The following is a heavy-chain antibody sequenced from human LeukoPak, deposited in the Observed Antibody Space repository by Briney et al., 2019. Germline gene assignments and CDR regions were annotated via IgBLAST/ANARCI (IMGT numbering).Heavy chain of an antibody. CDR3: ATYYGGVGGRGH. J-gene: IGHJ4*02. CDR1: GGSISSGGYS. D-gene: IGHD2-21*01. CDR2: HNGNT. Sequence: PSQTLSLTCAVSGGSISSGGYSWSWIRQAPGKGLEWIGHNGNTNYNPSLKSRVTISIDTSKNQFSLNLNTVTAADTAVYYCATYYGGVGGRGHWGPGTLVTVSS. V-gene: IGHV4-30-2*02.